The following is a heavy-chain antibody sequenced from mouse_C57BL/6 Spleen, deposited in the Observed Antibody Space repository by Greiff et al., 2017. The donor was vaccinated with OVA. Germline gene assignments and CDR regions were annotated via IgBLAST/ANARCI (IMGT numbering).Heavy chain of an antibody. Sequence: VQLQQSGAELVMPGASVKLSCKASGYTFTSYWMHWVKQRPGQGLEWIGEIDPSDSYTNYNQKFKGKSTLTVDKSSSTAYMQLSSLTSEDSAVYYCARRASWGYFDVWGTGTTVTVSS. V-gene: IGHV1-69*01. CDR3: ARRASWGYFDV. CDR2: IDPSDSYT. J-gene: IGHJ1*03. CDR1: GYTFTSYW. D-gene: IGHD3-3*01.